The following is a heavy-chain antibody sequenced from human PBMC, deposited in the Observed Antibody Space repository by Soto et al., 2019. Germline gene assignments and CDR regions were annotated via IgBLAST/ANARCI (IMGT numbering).Heavy chain of an antibody. CDR3: AKEHDRSRWCPRWAVLEYYGLDV. V-gene: IGHV3-30-3*01. CDR1: GFTFSSYA. D-gene: IGHD6-13*01. J-gene: IGHJ6*02. CDR2: ISYDGSNK. Sequence: PGGSLRLCCAASGFTFSSYAMHWVRQAPGKGLEWVAVISYDGSNKYYADSVKGRFTISRDNSKNTLYLQMNSLRAEDTAVYYCAKEHDRSRWCPRWAVLEYYGLDVWGQGTTVTVSS.